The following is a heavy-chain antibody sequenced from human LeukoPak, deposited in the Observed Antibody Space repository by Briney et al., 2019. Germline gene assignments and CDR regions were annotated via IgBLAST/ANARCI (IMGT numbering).Heavy chain of an antibody. CDR1: GGTFSSYA. CDR2: IIPIFGTA. V-gene: IGHV1-69*01. J-gene: IGHJ4*02. D-gene: IGHD6-19*01. CDR3: ARGAANIAVAGTGYCFDY. Sequence: SVKVSCKASGGTFSSYAISWVRQAPGQGLEWMGGIIPIFGTANYAQKFQGRVTITADESTSTAYMKLSSLRSEDTAVYYCARGAANIAVAGTGYCFDYWGQGTLVTVSS.